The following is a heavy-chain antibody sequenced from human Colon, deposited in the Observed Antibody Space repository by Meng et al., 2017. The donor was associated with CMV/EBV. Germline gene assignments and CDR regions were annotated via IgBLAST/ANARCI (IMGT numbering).Heavy chain of an antibody. CDR1: GFTFSSHG. Sequence: GESLKIFCGASGFTFSSHGMNWGRQAPGKGLEGVTFIGYDGTNKFYADSVKGRFTISRDNSKNTLYLQMNNLRPEYTAVYYCAREKTGYSLNDAFDIWGQGTTVTVSS. CDR3: AREKTGYSLNDAFDI. CDR2: IGYDGTNK. V-gene: IGHV3-30*02. J-gene: IGHJ3*02. D-gene: IGHD3-9*01.